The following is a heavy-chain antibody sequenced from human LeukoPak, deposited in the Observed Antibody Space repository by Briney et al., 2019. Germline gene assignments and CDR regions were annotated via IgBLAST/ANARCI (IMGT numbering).Heavy chain of an antibody. V-gene: IGHV1-18*01. CDR1: GCTFTSYG. CDR2: ISAYNGNT. D-gene: IGHD4-17*01. CDR3: ARDLTDYGDYWTAPNWFDP. Sequence: ASVKVSCKASGCTFTSYGISWVRRAPGQGLEWMGWISAYNGNTNYAQKLQGRVTMTTDTSTSTAYMELRSLRSDDTAVYYCARDLTDYGDYWTAPNWFDPWGQGTLVTVSS. J-gene: IGHJ5*02.